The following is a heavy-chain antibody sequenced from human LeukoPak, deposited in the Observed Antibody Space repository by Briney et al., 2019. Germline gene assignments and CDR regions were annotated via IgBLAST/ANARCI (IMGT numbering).Heavy chain of an antibody. CDR2: ITGRGVRT. Sequence: GGSLRLSCAASGFTFSRYGMSWVRQAPGKGLEWVSAITGRGVRTYNGDSVKGRFTISRDNSKNMLYLQMSSLRADDTAVYYCVRGTGYWGQGTLVTVSS. CDR3: VRGTGY. V-gene: IGHV3-23*01. J-gene: IGHJ4*02. CDR1: GFTFSRYG.